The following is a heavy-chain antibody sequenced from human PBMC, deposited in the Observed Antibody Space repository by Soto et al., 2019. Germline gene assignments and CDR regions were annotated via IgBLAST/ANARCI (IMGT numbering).Heavy chain of an antibody. Sequence: EVQLAESGGGLVKPGRSLRISCAASGFSFSNAWMTWVRQAPGKGLEWVGRIKRESDGGTADYAAPAKGRFTISRDDSKNTVHLQMNSLRVEDTAMYYCTTLSLWSYHFDSWGQGTLVTVSS. CDR2: IKRESDGGTA. D-gene: IGHD3-10*01. CDR1: GFSFSNAW. V-gene: IGHV3-15*01. J-gene: IGHJ4*02. CDR3: TTLSLWSYHFDS.